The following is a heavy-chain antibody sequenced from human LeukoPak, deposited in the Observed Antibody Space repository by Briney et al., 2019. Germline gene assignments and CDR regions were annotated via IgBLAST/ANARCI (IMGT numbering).Heavy chain of an antibody. J-gene: IGHJ6*02. CDR2: IYSGGST. Sequence: GGSLRLSCEASGLTFDIYSMSWVRQAPGKGLEWVSVIYSGGSTYYADSVKGRFTISRHNSKNTLYLQMNSLRAEDTAVYYCARGWLLGGMDVWGQGTTVTVSS. D-gene: IGHD5-24*01. V-gene: IGHV3-53*04. CDR3: ARGWLLGGMDV. CDR1: GLTFDIYS.